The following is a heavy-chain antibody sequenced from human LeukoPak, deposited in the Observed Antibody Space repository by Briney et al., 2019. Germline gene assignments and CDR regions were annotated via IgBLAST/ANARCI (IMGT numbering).Heavy chain of an antibody. J-gene: IGHJ4*02. Sequence: GSLRLSCAASGFTFSSYAMSWVRQPPGKGLEWTGEIYHSGSTNYNPSLKSRVTISVDKSKNQFSLKLSSVTAADTAVYYCARHDYGDYIFDYWGQGTLVTVSS. V-gene: IGHV4-4*02. CDR2: IYHSGST. D-gene: IGHD4-17*01. CDR1: GFTFSSYAM. CDR3: ARHDYGDYIFDY.